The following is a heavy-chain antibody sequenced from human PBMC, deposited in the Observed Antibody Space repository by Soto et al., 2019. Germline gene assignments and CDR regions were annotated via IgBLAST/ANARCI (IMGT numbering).Heavy chain of an antibody. CDR1: GGSFGGYA. J-gene: IGHJ1*01. CDR3: ARHDHYYDSSGYYYAATIEYFQH. CDR2: INHSGST. Sequence: SETLSLTCAVYGGSFGGYAWSWIRQPPGKGLEWIGEINHSGSTNYNPSLKSRVTISVDTSKNQFSLKLSSVTAADTAVYYCARHDHYYDSSGYYYAATIEYFQHWGQGTLVTVSS. D-gene: IGHD3-22*01. V-gene: IGHV4-34*01.